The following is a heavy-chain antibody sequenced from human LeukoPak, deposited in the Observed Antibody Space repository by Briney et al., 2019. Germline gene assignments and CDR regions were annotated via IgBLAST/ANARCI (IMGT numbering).Heavy chain of an antibody. CDR1: GGSISSSNCF. CDR2: IYYSGST. CDR3: ARLSSSWILDY. J-gene: IGHJ4*02. Sequence: PSETLSLTCAVSGGSISSSNCFWGWIRQPPGKGLEWIGSIYYSGSTYYNPSLKSRVTISVDTSKNQFSLNLNSVTAADTAVYYCARLSSSWILDYWGQGTLVTVSS. V-gene: IGHV4-39*01. D-gene: IGHD6-13*01.